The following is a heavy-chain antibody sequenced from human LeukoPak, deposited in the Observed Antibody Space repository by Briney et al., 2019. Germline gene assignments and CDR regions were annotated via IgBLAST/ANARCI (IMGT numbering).Heavy chain of an antibody. CDR3: ARGAYDDAFDI. D-gene: IGHD3-22*01. Sequence: SETLSLTCTVSGYSISSGYYWGWIRQPPGKGLEWIGSIYHSGSTYYNPSLKSRVTISVYTSKNQFSLKLSSVTAADTAVYYCARGAYDDAFDIWGQRTMVTVSS. J-gene: IGHJ3*02. CDR2: IYHSGST. V-gene: IGHV4-38-2*02. CDR1: GYSISSGYY.